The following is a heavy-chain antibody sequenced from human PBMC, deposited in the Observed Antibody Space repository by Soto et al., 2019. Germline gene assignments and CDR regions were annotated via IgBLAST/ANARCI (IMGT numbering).Heavy chain of an antibody. CDR3: ARAADYYYYGMDV. Sequence: EVQLVESGGGLIQPGGSLRLSCAASGFTVSSNYMSWVRQAPGKGLEWVSVIYSGGSTYYADSVKGRFTISRDNSKNTLYLQMNSLRAEDTAVYYCARAADYYYYGMDVWGQGTTVTVSS. V-gene: IGHV3-53*01. CDR1: GFTVSSNY. J-gene: IGHJ6*02. CDR2: IYSGGST.